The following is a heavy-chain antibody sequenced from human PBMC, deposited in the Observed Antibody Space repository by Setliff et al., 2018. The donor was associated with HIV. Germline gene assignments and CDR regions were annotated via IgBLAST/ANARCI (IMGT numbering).Heavy chain of an antibody. CDR1: GFTLSSYS. V-gene: IGHV3-48*04. J-gene: IGHJ4*02. CDR2: ITGTGSGR. CDR3: ASSGSGSYYNGLGY. Sequence: GGSLRLSCAASGFTLSSYSMHWVRQAPGKGLEWVSYITGTGSGRDYADSVKGRFTISRDNAKNSLFLQMNNLTVDDTGLYFCASSGSGSYYNGLGYWGQGTLVTVSS. D-gene: IGHD3-10*01.